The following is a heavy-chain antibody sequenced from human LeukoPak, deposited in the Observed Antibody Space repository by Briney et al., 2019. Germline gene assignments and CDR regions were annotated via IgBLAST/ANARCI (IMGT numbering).Heavy chain of an antibody. Sequence: SETLSLTCAVYGGPFSGYYWSWIRQPPGKGLEWIGEINHSGSTNYNPSLKSRVTISVDTSKNQFSLKLSSVTAADTAVYYCARLPIVWYYYMDVWGKGTTVTVSS. CDR2: INHSGST. D-gene: IGHD2-21*01. J-gene: IGHJ6*03. V-gene: IGHV4-34*01. CDR1: GGPFSGYY. CDR3: ARLPIVWYYYMDV.